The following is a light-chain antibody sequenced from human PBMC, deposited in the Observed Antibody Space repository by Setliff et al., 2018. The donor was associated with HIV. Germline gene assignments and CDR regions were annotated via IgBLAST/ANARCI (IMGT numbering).Light chain of an antibody. J-gene: IGLJ1*01. Sequence: QSVLTQPPSASGTPEQRVTISCSGSSSNIGSNIVNWYQHLPGTAPKLLIYRNNQRPSGVPDRFSGSKSGTSASLAISGLQSEDEADHYCATWDDSLNGNVFGSGTKVTVL. V-gene: IGLV1-44*01. CDR1: SSNIGSNI. CDR2: RNN. CDR3: ATWDDSLNGNV.